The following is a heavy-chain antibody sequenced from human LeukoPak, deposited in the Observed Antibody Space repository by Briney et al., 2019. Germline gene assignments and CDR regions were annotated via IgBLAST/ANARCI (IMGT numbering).Heavy chain of an antibody. D-gene: IGHD3-9*01. V-gene: IGHV4-39*01. J-gene: IGHJ4*02. CDR3: ARKYFDWLGGFDY. CDR1: GGSISSSSYY. CDR2: IYYSGST. Sequence: PSETLSLTCTVSGGSISSSSYYWGWIRQPPGKGLEWIGSIYYSGSTYYNPSLKSRVTISVDTSKNQFSLKLSSVTAADTAVYYCARKYFDWLGGFDYWGQGTLVTVSS.